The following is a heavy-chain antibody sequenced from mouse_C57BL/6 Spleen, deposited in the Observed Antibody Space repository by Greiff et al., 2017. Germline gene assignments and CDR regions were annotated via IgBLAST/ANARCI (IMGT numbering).Heavy chain of an antibody. CDR3: ARSLFYYDDDVGTWFAY. J-gene: IGHJ3*01. Sequence: VQLQQSGAELVRPGTSVKVSCKASGYAFTNYLIEWVKQRPGQGLEWIGVINPGSGGTNYNEKFKGKATLTADKSSSTAYMQLSSLTSEDAAVYFCARSLFYYDDDVGTWFAYWGQGTLVTVSA. D-gene: IGHD2-4*01. V-gene: IGHV1-54*01. CDR2: INPGSGGT. CDR1: GYAFTNYL.